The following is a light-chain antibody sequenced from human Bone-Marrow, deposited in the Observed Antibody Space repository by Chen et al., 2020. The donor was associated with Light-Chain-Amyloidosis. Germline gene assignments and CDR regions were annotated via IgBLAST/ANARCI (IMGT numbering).Light chain of an antibody. J-gene: IGKJ2*01. CDR3: QQFYTTPYT. CDR2: GAS. V-gene: IGKV1-NL1*01. Sequence: DIQMTQSPSSLSASIGDRVTITCRASLGITNSLAWYQQKPGTAPKLLLYGASRLESGVPSRFSGSGSGTDYTLTIGSLQPEDFATYFCQQFYTTPYTFGQGTKLDIK. CDR1: LGITNS.